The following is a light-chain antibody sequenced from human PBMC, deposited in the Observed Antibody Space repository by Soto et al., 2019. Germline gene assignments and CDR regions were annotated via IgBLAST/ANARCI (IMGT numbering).Light chain of an antibody. CDR2: AAS. CDR1: QGIRNF. V-gene: IGKV1-9*01. CDR3: QQYYSYAWT. J-gene: IGKJ1*01. Sequence: DIQLTQSPSFLSASLGYRVTITGRASQGIRNFLAWYQQKLGKAPKLLIYAASTLQSGVPSRFSGSGSGTDFTLTISCLQSEDFATYYCQQYYSYAWTFGQGTKVDI.